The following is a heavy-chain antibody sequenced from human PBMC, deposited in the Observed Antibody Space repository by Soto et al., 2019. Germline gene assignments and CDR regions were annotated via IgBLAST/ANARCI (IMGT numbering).Heavy chain of an antibody. Sequence: LSLTCAASGFTFSSYSMNWVRQAPGKGLEWVSYISSSSSTIYYADSVKGRFTISRDNAKNSLYLQMNSLRDEDTAVYYCAREDEMITFGGVIAMFDYWGQGTLVTVSS. V-gene: IGHV3-48*02. D-gene: IGHD3-16*02. J-gene: IGHJ4*02. CDR1: GFTFSSYS. CDR3: AREDEMITFGGVIAMFDY. CDR2: ISSSSSTI.